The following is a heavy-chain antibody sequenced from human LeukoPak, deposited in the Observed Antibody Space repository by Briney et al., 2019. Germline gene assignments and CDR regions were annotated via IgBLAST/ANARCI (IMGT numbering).Heavy chain of an antibody. J-gene: IGHJ4*02. CDR3: ARGPVLLWFGELLPLDY. CDR2: ISAYNGNT. Sequence: ASVTVSCKASGYTFTSYGISWVRQAPGQGLEWMGWISAYNGNTNYAQKLQGRVTMTTDTSTSTAYMELRSLRSDDTAVYYCARGPVLLWFGELLPLDYWGQGTLVTVSS. D-gene: IGHD3-10*01. CDR1: GYTFTSYG. V-gene: IGHV1-18*01.